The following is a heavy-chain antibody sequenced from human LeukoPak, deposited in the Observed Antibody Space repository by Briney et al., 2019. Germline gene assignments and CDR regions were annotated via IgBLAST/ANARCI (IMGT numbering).Heavy chain of an antibody. D-gene: IGHD3-10*01. CDR3: ARGRGGYYFDY. CDR1: GGSISSYY. Sequence: ETLSLTCTVSGGSISSYYWSWVRQTPGKGLEWVSSISSTNSYIYYADSMKGRFTISRDNAKNSLNLQMNSLRAEDTAVYYCARGRGGYYFDYWGQGTLVTVSS. J-gene: IGHJ4*02. V-gene: IGHV3-21*01. CDR2: ISSTNSYI.